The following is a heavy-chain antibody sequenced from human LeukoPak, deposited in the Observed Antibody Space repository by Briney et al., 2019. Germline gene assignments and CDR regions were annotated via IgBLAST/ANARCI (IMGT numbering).Heavy chain of an antibody. Sequence: SETLSLTCTVSGGSIDNYYWSWIRQPPGKRLEWIGYIYYSGSTNYNPSLKSRVTISVDTSKNQFSLKLSSVTAADTAVYFCARGRVSSSTWHSTYYYYFYMDVWGKGTTVTVSS. CDR1: GGSIDNYY. CDR3: ARGRVSSSTWHSTYYYYFYMDV. CDR2: IYYSGST. D-gene: IGHD4-11*01. J-gene: IGHJ6*03. V-gene: IGHV4-59*01.